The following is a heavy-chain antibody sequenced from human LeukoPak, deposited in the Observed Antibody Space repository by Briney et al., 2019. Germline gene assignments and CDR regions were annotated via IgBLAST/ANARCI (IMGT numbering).Heavy chain of an antibody. J-gene: IGHJ4*02. CDR1: GGSFSGYY. Sequence: SETLSLTCAVYGGSFSGYYWSWIRQPPGKGLEWIGEINHSGSTNYNPSLKSRVTTSVDTSKNQFSLKMSSVTAADTAVYYCARDGDGYNGFFDYWGQGTLVTVSS. CDR3: ARDGDGYNGFFDY. V-gene: IGHV4-34*01. CDR2: INHSGST. D-gene: IGHD5-24*01.